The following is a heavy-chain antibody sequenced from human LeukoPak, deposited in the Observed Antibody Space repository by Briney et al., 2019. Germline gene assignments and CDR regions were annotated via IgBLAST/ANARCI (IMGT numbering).Heavy chain of an antibody. D-gene: IGHD5-12*01. Sequence: GESLKISWKGSGYSFTSYWIGGVRQMPGKGLEWMGIIYPGDSDPRYSPSFQGQVTISADKSISTAYLQWSSLKASDTAVYCCGRRHSVDTISIDAFDIWGQGTMVTVSS. CDR3: GRRHSVDTISIDAFDI. J-gene: IGHJ3*02. CDR1: GYSFTSYW. CDR2: IYPGDSDP. V-gene: IGHV5-51*01.